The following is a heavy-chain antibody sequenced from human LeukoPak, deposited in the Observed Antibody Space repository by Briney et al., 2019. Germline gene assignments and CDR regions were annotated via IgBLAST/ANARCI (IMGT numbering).Heavy chain of an antibody. D-gene: IGHD2-2*01. Sequence: ASVKVSCKASGYTFTGYHIHWVRQAPGQGLEWMGWINPNSGGTNYAQKFQGRVTMTRDTSISTAYMELSRLRSDDTAVYYCARGVVPAAMRPAIDYWGQGTLVTVSS. CDR2: INPNSGGT. V-gene: IGHV1-2*02. CDR3: ARGVVPAAMRPAIDY. CDR1: GYTFTGYH. J-gene: IGHJ4*02.